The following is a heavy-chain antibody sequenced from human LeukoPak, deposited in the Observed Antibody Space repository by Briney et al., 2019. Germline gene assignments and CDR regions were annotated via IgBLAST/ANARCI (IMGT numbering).Heavy chain of an antibody. CDR2: ISYDGSNK. V-gene: IGHV3-30-3*01. D-gene: IGHD4-17*01. CDR1: GFTFSSYA. CDR3: ASYGSY. J-gene: IGHJ4*02. Sequence: GGSLRLSCAASGFTFSSYAMHWVRQAPGKGLEWVAVISYDGSNKYYADSVKGRFTISRDNSKNTLYLQMNSLRTEDTAVYYCASYGSYWGQGTLVTVSS.